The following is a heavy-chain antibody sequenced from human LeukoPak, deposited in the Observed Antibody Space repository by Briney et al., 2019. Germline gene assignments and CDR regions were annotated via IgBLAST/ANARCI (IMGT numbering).Heavy chain of an antibody. D-gene: IGHD6-6*01. CDR1: GGSISSGAFY. V-gene: IGHV4-31*03. J-gene: IGHJ6*02. Sequence: PSETLSLTRTVSGGSISSGAFYWSWIRQHPGKGLEWIRYTYYSGGTYYNPSLRSRVTISVDTSKNQFSLKLSSVTAADTAVYYCAGSYRSASISNGMDVWGQGTTVTVSS. CDR2: TYYSGGT. CDR3: AGSYRSASISNGMDV.